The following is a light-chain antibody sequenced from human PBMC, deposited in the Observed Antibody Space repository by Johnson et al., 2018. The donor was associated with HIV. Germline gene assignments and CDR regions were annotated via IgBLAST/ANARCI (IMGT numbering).Light chain of an antibody. CDR2: ETN. CDR1: SSNVGNNY. CDR3: GTWDSSLHASYV. J-gene: IGLJ1*01. Sequence: SVLTQPPSVSAAPGQKVTISCSGSSSNVGNNYVSWYQQLPGAAPKLLIYETNKRPSGIPDRFSGSKSGTSATLGITGLQTGDEADYYCGTWDSSLHASYVFGTGTKVTVL. V-gene: IGLV1-51*02.